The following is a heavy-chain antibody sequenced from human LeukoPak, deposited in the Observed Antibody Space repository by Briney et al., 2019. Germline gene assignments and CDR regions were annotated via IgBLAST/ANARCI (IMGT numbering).Heavy chain of an antibody. CDR3: AREWHIAARHSSFDP. CDR2: MNPNSGNT. J-gene: IGHJ5*02. V-gene: IGHV1-8*01. Sequence: ASVKVSCKASRYTFTSYDINWVRQAAGQGLEWMGWMNPNSGNTGYAQKFQGRVTMTRNTSISTAYMELSSLRSEDTAVYYCAREWHIAARHSSFDPWGQGTLVTVS. D-gene: IGHD6-6*01. CDR1: RYTFTSYD.